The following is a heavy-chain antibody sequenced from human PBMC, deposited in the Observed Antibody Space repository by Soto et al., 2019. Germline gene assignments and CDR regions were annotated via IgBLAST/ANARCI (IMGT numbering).Heavy chain of an antibody. Sequence: GGSLRLSCSASGFTFSSYDMHWVRQGPGKGLEWVSAIGTAGDTNYAGSVKGRFTISRENAKNSSYLQMNSLRAGDTAIYFCARAIGPTLFDYWGQGTLVTVSS. D-gene: IGHD3-22*01. CDR2: IGTAGDT. CDR3: ARAIGPTLFDY. V-gene: IGHV3-13*04. J-gene: IGHJ4*02. CDR1: GFTFSSYD.